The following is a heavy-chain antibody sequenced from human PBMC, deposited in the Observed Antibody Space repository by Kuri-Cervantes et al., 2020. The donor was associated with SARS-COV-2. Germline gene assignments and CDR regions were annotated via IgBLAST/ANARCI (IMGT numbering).Heavy chain of an antibody. D-gene: IGHD3-3*01. CDR3: ARDGSLGIFGPYYFDY. CDR1: GFTFSSYA. J-gene: IGHJ4*02. V-gene: IGHV3-30-3*01. Sequence: GESLKISCAASGFTFSSYAMHWVRQAPGKGLEWVAVISYDGSNKYYADSVEGRFTISRDNSKNTLYLQMNSLRAEDTAVYYCARDGSLGIFGPYYFDYWGQGTLVTVSS. CDR2: ISYDGSNK.